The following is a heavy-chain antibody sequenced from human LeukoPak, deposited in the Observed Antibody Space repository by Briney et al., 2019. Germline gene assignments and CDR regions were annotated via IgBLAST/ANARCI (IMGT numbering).Heavy chain of an antibody. CDR3: ARVSGYSGYVYYYMDV. CDR2: MNPNSGNT. CDR1: GYTFTSYD. D-gene: IGHD5-12*01. Sequence: ASVKVSCKASGYTFTSYDINWVRQATGQGLEWMGWMNPNSGNTGYAQKFQGRVTITRNTSISTAYMELSSLRSEDTAVYYCARVSGYSGYVYYYMDVWGKGTTVTISS. J-gene: IGHJ6*03. V-gene: IGHV1-8*03.